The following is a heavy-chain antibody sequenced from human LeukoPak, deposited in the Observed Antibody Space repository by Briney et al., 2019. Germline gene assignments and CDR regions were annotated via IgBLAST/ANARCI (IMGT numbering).Heavy chain of an antibody. CDR2: IYYSGST. J-gene: IGHJ5*02. CDR3: ARHFFYGSGSYYSGWFDP. D-gene: IGHD3-10*01. Sequence: SETLSLTCTISGGSISSSSYYWGWIRQPPGKGLEWIGSIYYSGSTYYNPSLKSRVTISVDTSKNQFSLKLSSVTAADTAVYYCARHFFYGSGSYYSGWFDPWGQGTPVTVSS. V-gene: IGHV4-39*01. CDR1: GGSISSSSYY.